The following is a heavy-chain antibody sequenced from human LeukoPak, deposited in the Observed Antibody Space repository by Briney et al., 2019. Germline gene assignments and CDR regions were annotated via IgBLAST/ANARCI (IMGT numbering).Heavy chain of an antibody. D-gene: IGHD2-8*01. V-gene: IGHV3-30*18. CDR3: AKAYEGRPSDQLDY. CDR2: ISYDGSNK. CDR1: GFTFSSYA. Sequence: GALRLSCAASGFTFSSYAMSWVRQAPGKGLEWVAVISYDGSNKYYADSVKGRFTISRDNSKNTLYLQMNSLRAEDTAVYYCAKAYEGRPSDQLDYWGQGTLVTVSS. J-gene: IGHJ4*02.